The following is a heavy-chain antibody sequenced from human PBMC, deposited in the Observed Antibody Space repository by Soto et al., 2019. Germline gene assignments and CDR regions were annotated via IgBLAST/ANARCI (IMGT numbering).Heavy chain of an antibody. D-gene: IGHD5-12*01. CDR2: ISSSSSYT. CDR1: GFTFSDYY. V-gene: IGHV3-11*06. Sequence: PGGSLRLSCAASGFTFSDYYMSWIRQAPGKGLEWVSYISSSSSYTNYADSVKGRFTISRDNAKNSLYLQMNSLRAEDTAVYYCARDRRDSGYDFFNRGMDVWGQGTTVTVSS. J-gene: IGHJ6*02. CDR3: ARDRRDSGYDFFNRGMDV.